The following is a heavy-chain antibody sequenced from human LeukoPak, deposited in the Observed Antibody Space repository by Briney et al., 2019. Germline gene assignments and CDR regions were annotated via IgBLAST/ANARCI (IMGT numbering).Heavy chain of an antibody. Sequence: PGGSLRLSCAASGFTFSSYWIHWVRQAPGKGLVWVSRINSDGSSTSYEDSVKGRFTISRDNARNTLYLQMNSLRAEDTAVYYCARGRQYVMDVWGQGTTVTVSS. CDR1: GFTFSSYW. V-gene: IGHV3-74*01. CDR2: INSDGSST. CDR3: ARGRQYVMDV. J-gene: IGHJ6*02.